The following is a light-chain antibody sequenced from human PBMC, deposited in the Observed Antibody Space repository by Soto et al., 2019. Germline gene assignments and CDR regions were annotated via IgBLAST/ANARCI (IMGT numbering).Light chain of an antibody. CDR3: QQYNIWPQT. Sequence: IVLTQSPGTLSLSQGERATLSCRASQSVSSSYLAWYQQKPGQAPRLLIYGASTRATGIPARFSGSGSGTEFTLTISSLQSEDFAVYFCQQYNIWPQTFGQGGKVDIK. J-gene: IGKJ1*01. V-gene: IGKV3-15*01. CDR2: GAS. CDR1: QSVSSSY.